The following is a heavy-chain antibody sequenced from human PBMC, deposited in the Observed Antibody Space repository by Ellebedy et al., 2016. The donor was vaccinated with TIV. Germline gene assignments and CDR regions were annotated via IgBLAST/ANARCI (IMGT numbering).Heavy chain of an antibody. CDR3: ARESGSYSETNWFDP. D-gene: IGHD3-10*01. Sequence: SETLSLTXAVSGGSISSSNWWSWVRQPPGKGLEWIGEIYHSGSTNYNPSLKSRVTISVDKSKNQFSLKLSSVTAADTAVYYCARESGSYSETNWFDPWGQGTLVTVSS. V-gene: IGHV4-4*02. J-gene: IGHJ5*02. CDR1: GGSISSSNW. CDR2: IYHSGST.